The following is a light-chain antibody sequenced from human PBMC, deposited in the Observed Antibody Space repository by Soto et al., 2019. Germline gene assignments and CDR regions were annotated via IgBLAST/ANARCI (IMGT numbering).Light chain of an antibody. CDR2: AVS. Sequence: QSVLTQPSSVSASPGQSISISCTGTSDDIGAYDYVSWYQQHPGKAPKLILYAVSNRPSGVSTRFSGSKSGNTASLTLSGVQADDEADYYCSSYRSSDTLEVFGTGTKVTIL. CDR1: SDDIGAYDY. V-gene: IGLV2-14*01. CDR3: SSYRSSDTLEV. J-gene: IGLJ1*01.